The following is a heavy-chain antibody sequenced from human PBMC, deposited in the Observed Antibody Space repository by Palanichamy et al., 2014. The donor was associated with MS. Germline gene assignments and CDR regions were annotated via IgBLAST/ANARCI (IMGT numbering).Heavy chain of an antibody. J-gene: IGHJ4*02. CDR2: IYSGGST. V-gene: IGHV3-53*04. Sequence: EVQLMEPGGGLVQPGGSLRLSCAASGFTVSSNYMSWVRQAPGKGLEWVSVIYSGGSTYYADSVKGRFTISRHNSKNTLYLQMNSLRAEDTAVYYCARVRVTDYGDVKYFDYWGQGTLVTVSS. CDR1: GFTVSSNY. D-gene: IGHD4-17*01. CDR3: ARVRVTDYGDVKYFDY.